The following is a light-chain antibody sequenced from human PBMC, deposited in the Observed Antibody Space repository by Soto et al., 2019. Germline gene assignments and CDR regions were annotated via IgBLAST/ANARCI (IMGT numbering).Light chain of an antibody. V-gene: IGLV2-14*01. Sequence: QSLLSQPASVSGSPVQSITISCSGTSSDIGAYDHVAWYQQFTGKSPKLMIYSVSNRPSGVSNRFSGSKSGNTASLTISGLQAEAEADYYPISYTVXRSYVFGSGTKXTXL. CDR3: ISYTVXRSYV. CDR1: SSDIGAYDH. CDR2: SVS. J-gene: IGLJ1*01.